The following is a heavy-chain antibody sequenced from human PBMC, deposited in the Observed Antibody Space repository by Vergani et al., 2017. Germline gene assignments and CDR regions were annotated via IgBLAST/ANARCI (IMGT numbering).Heavy chain of an antibody. Sequence: QLQLQESGPGLVKPSATLSLTCSVSGASIRSSNYYLGWIRQPPGKGLEWIANIYYSGSTYYNPSLKSRVTISVDTSKNQFSLKLSSVTAADTAVYFCARHSTEEWMVKVGWIDPWGQGILVTVSS. CDR3: ARHSTEEWMVKVGWIDP. D-gene: IGHD6-19*01. V-gene: IGHV4-39*01. CDR1: GASIRSSNYY. CDR2: IYYSGST. J-gene: IGHJ5*02.